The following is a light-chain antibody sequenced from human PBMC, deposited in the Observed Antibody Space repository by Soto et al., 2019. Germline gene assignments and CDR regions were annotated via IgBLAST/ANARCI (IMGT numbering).Light chain of an antibody. CDR1: QSVASN. CDR2: TAS. J-gene: IGKJ5*01. Sequence: EIVMTQPPGTLSVSPGERATLSCRASQSVASNLAWYQQKPGQAPRLLIYTASTRATGIPARFSGSGSGTEFTLTISSLQSEDFAIYYCQQYNNWPPGITFGQGTRLEIK. CDR3: QQYNNWPPGIT. V-gene: IGKV3-15*01.